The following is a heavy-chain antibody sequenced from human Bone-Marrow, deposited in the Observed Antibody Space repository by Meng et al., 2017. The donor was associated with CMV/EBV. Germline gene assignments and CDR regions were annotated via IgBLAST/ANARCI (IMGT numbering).Heavy chain of an antibody. CDR1: GFTVSSNY. V-gene: IGHV3-66*01. J-gene: IGHJ6*02. Sequence: GGSLRLSCAASGFTVSSNYMSWVRQAPGKGLEWVSVIYSGGSTYYADSVKGRFTISRDNAKNSLYLQMNSLRAEDTAVYYCARDSYYDVYYYGMDVWGQGTTVTVSS. CDR3: ARDSYYDVYYYGMDV. CDR2: IYSGGST. D-gene: IGHD3-22*01.